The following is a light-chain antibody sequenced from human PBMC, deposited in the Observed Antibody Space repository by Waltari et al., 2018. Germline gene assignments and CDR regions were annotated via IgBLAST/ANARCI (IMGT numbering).Light chain of an antibody. Sequence: QSALTQPASVSGSPGQSITISCTGTSSDVGGYNYVSWYQQHPGQAPTLMIYDVSKRPSGVSNRFSGSKSGNTASLTISGLQAEDEADYYCSSYTSSSTYVFGTGTKVTVL. J-gene: IGLJ1*01. CDR3: SSYTSSSTYV. CDR1: SSDVGGYNY. V-gene: IGLV2-14*01. CDR2: DVS.